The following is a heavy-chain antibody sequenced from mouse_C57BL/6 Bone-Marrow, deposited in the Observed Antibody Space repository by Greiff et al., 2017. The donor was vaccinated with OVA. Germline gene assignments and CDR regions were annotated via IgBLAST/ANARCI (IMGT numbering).Heavy chain of an antibody. CDR2: IWGDGST. V-gene: IGHV2-3*01. D-gene: IGHD1-1*01. J-gene: IGHJ4*01. CDR1: GFSLTSYG. Sequence: GLVAPSQSLSITCTVSGFSLTSYGVSWVRQPPGKGLEWLGVIWGDGSTNYHSALISRLSISKDNSKSQVFLKLNRLQTDDTATYYCAKWGITTVVAQYYYAMDYWGQGTSVTVSS. CDR3: AKWGITTVVAQYYYAMDY.